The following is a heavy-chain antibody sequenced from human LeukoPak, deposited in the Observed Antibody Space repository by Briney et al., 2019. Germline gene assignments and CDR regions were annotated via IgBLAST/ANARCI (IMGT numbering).Heavy chain of an antibody. V-gene: IGHV3-74*01. CDR3: AKDPQLLWFGELINWFDP. Sequence: QPGGSLRLSCAASGFTFSSYWMHWVRQAPGKGLVWVSRINSDGSSTSYADSVKGRFTISRDNAKNTLYLQMNSLRAEDTAVYYCAKDPQLLWFGELINWFDPWGQGTLVTVSS. CDR2: INSDGSST. CDR1: GFTFSSYW. J-gene: IGHJ5*02. D-gene: IGHD3-10*01.